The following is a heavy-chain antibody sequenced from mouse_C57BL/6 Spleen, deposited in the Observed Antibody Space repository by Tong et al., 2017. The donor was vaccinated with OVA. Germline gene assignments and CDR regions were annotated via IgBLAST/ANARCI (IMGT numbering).Heavy chain of an antibody. CDR1: GYSITSGYY. CDR2: ISYSGST. D-gene: IGHD1-1*01. CDR3: AGGSSYWYFDV. V-gene: IGHV3-1*01. Sequence: VQLQESGPGMVKPSQSLSLTCTVTGYSITSGYYWHWIRHFPGNKLEWMGYISYSGSTNYNPSLKSRISITHDTSKNHFFLKLNSVTTEDTATYYCAGGSSYWYFDVWGTGTTVTVS. J-gene: IGHJ1*03.